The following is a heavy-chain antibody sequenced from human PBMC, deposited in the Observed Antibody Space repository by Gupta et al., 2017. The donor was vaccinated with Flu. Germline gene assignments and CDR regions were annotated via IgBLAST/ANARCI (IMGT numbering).Heavy chain of an antibody. J-gene: IGHJ4*02. CDR2: MADDGSNQ. Sequence: QVQLVQSGGGVVLPGSSLRLSCAASGFIFSDYSLPWVRQVPGKGLEGMAVMADDGSNQWYADSVRGRFTISRDNSENTLTLQMNSLRRDDTAVYYCAKGGRHNWNFDGDYWGQGTLVTVSS. D-gene: IGHD1-7*01. CDR1: GFIFSDYS. V-gene: IGHV3-30*18. CDR3: AKGGRHNWNFDGDY.